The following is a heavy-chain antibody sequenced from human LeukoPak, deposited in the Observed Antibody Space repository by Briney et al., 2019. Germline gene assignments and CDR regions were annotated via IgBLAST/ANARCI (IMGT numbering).Heavy chain of an antibody. CDR2: IYHSGST. CDR1: GYSISSGYY. D-gene: IGHD3-22*01. V-gene: IGHV4-38-2*02. CDR3: AGGGTMIVAVDAFDI. Sequence: PSETLSLTCTVSGYSISSGYYWGWIRQPPGKGLEWIGSIYHSGSTYYNPSLKSRVTISVDTSKNQFSLKLSSVTAADTAVYYCAGGGTMIVAVDAFDIWGQGTMVTVSS. J-gene: IGHJ3*02.